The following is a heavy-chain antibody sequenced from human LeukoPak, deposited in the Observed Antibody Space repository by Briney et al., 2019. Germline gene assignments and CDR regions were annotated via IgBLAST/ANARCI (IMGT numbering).Heavy chain of an antibody. CDR1: GGSISGTYY. CDR3: ARPIVVGFNNAFDI. J-gene: IGHJ3*02. Sequence: SETLSLTCTVSGGSISGTYYWSWIRQPPGKGLEWIGEINHSGSTNYNPSLKSRVTISVDTSKNQFSLKLSSVTAADTAVYYCARPIVVGFNNAFDIWGQGTMVTVSS. V-gene: IGHV4-34*01. CDR2: INHSGST. D-gene: IGHD3-22*01.